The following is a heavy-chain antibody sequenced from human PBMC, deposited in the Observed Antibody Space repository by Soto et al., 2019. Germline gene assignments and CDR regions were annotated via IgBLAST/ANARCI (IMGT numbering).Heavy chain of an antibody. V-gene: IGHV6-1*01. Sequence: QVQLQQSGPGLVKPSQTLSLTCAISGDSVSSNSAAWNWIRQSPSRGLEWLGRTYYRSKWYNDYAVSVKSRITIHPDTSKNQFSLQLNSVTPEDTAVYYCAREEYYYGSGSYRPSFDYWGQGTLVTVSS. CDR2: TYYRSKWYN. CDR1: GDSVSSNSAA. CDR3: AREEYYYGSGSYRPSFDY. J-gene: IGHJ4*02. D-gene: IGHD3-10*01.